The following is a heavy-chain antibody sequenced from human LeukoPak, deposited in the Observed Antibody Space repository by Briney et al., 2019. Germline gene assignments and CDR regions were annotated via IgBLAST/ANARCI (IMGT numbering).Heavy chain of an antibody. D-gene: IGHD6-19*01. V-gene: IGHV3-15*01. CDR3: STSISVAGLVLFDY. Sequence: GGSLRLSCVASGFTFSNVWMSWVRQAPGKGLEWVGRIKSKTDGGTIDYATPVKGRFTISRDDSKYTLYVQMDSLKTEDTAVYYCSTSISVAGLVLFDYWGQGTLVTVSS. CDR1: GFTFSNVW. J-gene: IGHJ4*02. CDR2: IKSKTDGGTI.